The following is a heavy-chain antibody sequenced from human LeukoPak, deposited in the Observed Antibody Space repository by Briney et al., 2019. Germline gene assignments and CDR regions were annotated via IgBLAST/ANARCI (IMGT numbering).Heavy chain of an antibody. Sequence: GGSLRLSCAASGFTFSSYAMSWVRQAPGKGLEWVANIKQDGSETYYVDSVKGRLTISRDNAKNSLYLQLNSLRAEDTAVYYCARDWGRFWGQGTLVTVSS. V-gene: IGHV3-7*01. CDR3: ARDWGRF. J-gene: IGHJ4*02. CDR2: IKQDGSET. CDR1: GFTFSSYA. D-gene: IGHD3-16*01.